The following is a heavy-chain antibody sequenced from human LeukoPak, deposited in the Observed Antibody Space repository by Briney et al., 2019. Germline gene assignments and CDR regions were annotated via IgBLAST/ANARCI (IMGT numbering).Heavy chain of an antibody. Sequence: SETLSLTCTVSGGFISNYYWSWIRQPPGKGLEWIGYFHYSGSTKYNPSLKSRVTISLDTSKNHFSLKLNSVTAADTAVYYCATSSEYGGKPVGDFFDYWGQGSLVTVSS. J-gene: IGHJ4*02. D-gene: IGHD4-23*01. CDR1: GGFISNYY. CDR3: ATSSEYGGKPVGDFFDY. V-gene: IGHV4-59*08. CDR2: FHYSGST.